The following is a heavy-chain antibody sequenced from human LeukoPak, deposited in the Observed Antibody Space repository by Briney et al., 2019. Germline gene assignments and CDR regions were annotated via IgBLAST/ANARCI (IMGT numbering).Heavy chain of an antibody. CDR3: AELGITMIGGV. CDR1: GFSSSSYE. Sequence: GGCLRPSCAASGFSSSSYEMNWVRQAPGKGREWVSYISSSGSTIYYADSVKGQFTISRDNAKNSLYLQMNSLRAEDTAVYYCAELGITMIGGVWGKGTTVTISS. CDR2: ISSSGSTI. V-gene: IGHV3-48*03. J-gene: IGHJ6*04. D-gene: IGHD3-10*02.